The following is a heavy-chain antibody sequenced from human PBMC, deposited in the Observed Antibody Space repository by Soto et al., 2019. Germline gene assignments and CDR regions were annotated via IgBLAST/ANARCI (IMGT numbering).Heavy chain of an antibody. V-gene: IGHV1-3*01. Sequence: ASVKVSCKASGYTFSSNAIHWVRQAPGQELEWMGWINGGNGYAKYSQNFQDRVTLTRDTSASTTYMELRSLRSEDMAIFYCARATYTSGGSRTCGMDVWGQGTTVTVSS. CDR2: INGGNGYA. CDR3: ARATYTSGGSRTCGMDV. D-gene: IGHD3-10*01. CDR1: GYTFSSNA. J-gene: IGHJ6*02.